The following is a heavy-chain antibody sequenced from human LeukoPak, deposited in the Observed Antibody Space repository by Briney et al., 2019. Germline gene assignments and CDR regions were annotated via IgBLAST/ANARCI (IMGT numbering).Heavy chain of an antibody. J-gene: IGHJ4*02. CDR2: ISSSGNSI. Sequence: PGGSLRLSCEASGFSFPYGMSWIRQAPGKGLEWVSYISSSGNSISYADSVKGRFTISRDNAKNSLYLQMNSLRAEDTAVYYCARADDSSSGYFDYWGQGTLVTVSS. CDR1: GFSFPYG. V-gene: IGHV3-11*04. D-gene: IGHD6-6*01. CDR3: ARADDSSSGYFDY.